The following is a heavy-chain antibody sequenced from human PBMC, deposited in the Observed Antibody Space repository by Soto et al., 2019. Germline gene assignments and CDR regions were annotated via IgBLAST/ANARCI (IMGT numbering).Heavy chain of an antibody. CDR2: INPNSGGT. Sequence: QVQLVQSGAEVKKPGASVKVSCKASGYTFTGYYMHWVRQAPGQGLEWMGWINPNSGGTNYAQKFQGWVTMTRDTSISPAYMELSRLRSDDTAVYYCARSRSGYDNYYYYYYMDVWGKGTTVTVSS. J-gene: IGHJ6*03. V-gene: IGHV1-2*04. D-gene: IGHD5-12*01. CDR3: ARSRSGYDNYYYYYYMDV. CDR1: GYTFTGYY.